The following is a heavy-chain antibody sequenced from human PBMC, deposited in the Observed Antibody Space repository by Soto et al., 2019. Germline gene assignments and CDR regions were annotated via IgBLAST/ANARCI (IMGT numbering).Heavy chain of an antibody. V-gene: IGHV4-59*01. Sequence: QVQLQESGPGLVKPSETLSLTCTVSDGSISDDYWSWIRQPPGKGLQWIGYISYSGSTNYNPSLKSRVTRAVDTSKIQFSLKLTSVTAADTAVYYCARGGRKLASWGQGTLVTVSS. CDR3: ARGGRKLAS. CDR1: DGSISDDY. CDR2: ISYSGST. D-gene: IGHD3-16*01. J-gene: IGHJ4*02.